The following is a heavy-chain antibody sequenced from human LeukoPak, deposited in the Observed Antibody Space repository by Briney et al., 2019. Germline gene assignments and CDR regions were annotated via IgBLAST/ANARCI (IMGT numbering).Heavy chain of an antibody. J-gene: IGHJ5*02. Sequence: SVKVSCKASGGTFISYAISWVRQAPGQGLEGMGGIIPILGTANYAQKFQGRVTITADESTSTAYMELSSLRSEDTAVYYCARDSGTPSFDPWGQGTLVTVSS. CDR3: ARDSGTPSFDP. CDR1: GGTFISYA. V-gene: IGHV1-69*01. CDR2: IIPILGTA. D-gene: IGHD1-26*01.